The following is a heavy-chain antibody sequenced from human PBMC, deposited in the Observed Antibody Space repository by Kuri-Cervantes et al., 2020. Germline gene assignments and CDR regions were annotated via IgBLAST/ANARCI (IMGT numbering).Heavy chain of an antibody. J-gene: IGHJ5*02. CDR1: GYTFTSYD. CDR3: ARAVGYCSTISCYEGVWFDP. Sequence: ASVKVSCKASGYTFTSYDINWVRQAPGQGLEWMGVINPSGGSTSYVLKFQGRVTMTRDTSTTTAYMELRSLTSDDTAVYYCARAVGYCSTISCYEGVWFDPWGQGTLVTVSS. D-gene: IGHD2-2*01. V-gene: IGHV1-46*01. CDR2: INPSGGST.